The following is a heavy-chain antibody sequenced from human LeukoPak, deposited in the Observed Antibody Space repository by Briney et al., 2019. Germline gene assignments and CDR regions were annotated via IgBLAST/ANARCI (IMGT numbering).Heavy chain of an antibody. D-gene: IGHD2-21*02. Sequence: GGSLRLSCAASGFTFSSYGMHWVRQAPGKGLEWVAVISYDGSNKYYADSVKGRFTISRDNSKNTLYLQMNSLRAEDTAVYYCAKVGLAYCGGDCSGYFQHWGQGTLVTVSS. CDR3: AKVGLAYCGGDCSGYFQH. CDR1: GFTFSSYG. V-gene: IGHV3-30*18. CDR2: ISYDGSNK. J-gene: IGHJ1*01.